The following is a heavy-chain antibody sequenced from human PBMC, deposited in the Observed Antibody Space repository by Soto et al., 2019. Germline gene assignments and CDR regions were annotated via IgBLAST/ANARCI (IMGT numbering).Heavy chain of an antibody. Sequence: ASVKVSCKASGATYSTSAISWVRQAPGQGLEWMGGINPILGTPDYAHKFQGRVTITADESTSTVYMELGSLRSEDTALYFCARGGVDVVATSAFDYWGQGTLVTVSS. CDR1: GATYSTSA. CDR2: INPILGTP. J-gene: IGHJ4*02. V-gene: IGHV1-69*13. CDR3: ARGGVDVVATSAFDY. D-gene: IGHD5-12*01.